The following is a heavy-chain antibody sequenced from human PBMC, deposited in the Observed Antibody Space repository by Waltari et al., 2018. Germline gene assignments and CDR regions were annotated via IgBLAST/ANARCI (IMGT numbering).Heavy chain of an antibody. J-gene: IGHJ4*02. Sequence: QVQLQESGPGLVKPSETLSLTCTVSGGSISSYYWSWIRQPPGKGLEWIGYIYYSGSTNYNPSLKSRVTISVDTSKNQFSLKLSSVTAADTAVYYCARAEWLRFGVYFDYWGQGTLVTVSS. CDR1: GGSISSYY. CDR2: IYYSGST. D-gene: IGHD5-12*01. V-gene: IGHV4-59*01. CDR3: ARAEWLRFGVYFDY.